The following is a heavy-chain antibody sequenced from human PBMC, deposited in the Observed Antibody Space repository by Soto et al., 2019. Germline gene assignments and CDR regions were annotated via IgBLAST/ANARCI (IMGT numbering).Heavy chain of an antibody. D-gene: IGHD6-6*01. J-gene: IGHJ4*02. CDR1: CGSFSSYY. CDR2: INHSGST. Sequence: QVQLQQWGAGLLKPSETLSLTCAVYCGSFSSYYWSWIRQPPGKGLEWIGEINHSGSTNYNPSLKSRVTMSVDTSKNQFSLKLSSVTAADTAVDYCARTSRFDCWGQGTLVTVSS. CDR3: ARTSRFDC. V-gene: IGHV4-34*01.